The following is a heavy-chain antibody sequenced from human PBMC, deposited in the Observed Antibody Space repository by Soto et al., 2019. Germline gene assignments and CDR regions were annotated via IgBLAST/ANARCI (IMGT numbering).Heavy chain of an antibody. J-gene: IGHJ6*02. CDR1: GGTFRTYA. CDR2: IIPIFGTV. V-gene: IGHV1-69*12. CDR3: AKGAVDGTPTSYYYYGMEV. Sequence: QVQLLQSGAEVKKPGSSVRVSCEASGGTFRTYAISWVRQAPGQGLEWMGEIIPIFGTVNYAQKFQGRVTITADESTTTVYMDLRSLRSEDTAVYYCAKGAVDGTPTSYYYYGMEVWGQGTTVTVSS. D-gene: IGHD6-19*01.